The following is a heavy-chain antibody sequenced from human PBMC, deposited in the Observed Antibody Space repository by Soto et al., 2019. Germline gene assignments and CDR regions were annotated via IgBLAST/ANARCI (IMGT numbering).Heavy chain of an antibody. Sequence: ASVKVSCKASGYMFSSFGISWVRQAPGQGLEWMGWISVYNGHTKYAKKWQGRVTMTTDTSTSRAYMELRSLRSDDTAAYFCARDVDFGGGYTSYYYGMDVWGQGTTVTVSS. J-gene: IGHJ6*02. V-gene: IGHV1-18*01. CDR1: GYMFSSFG. CDR3: ARDVDFGGGYTSYYYGMDV. D-gene: IGHD3-3*01. CDR2: ISVYNGHT.